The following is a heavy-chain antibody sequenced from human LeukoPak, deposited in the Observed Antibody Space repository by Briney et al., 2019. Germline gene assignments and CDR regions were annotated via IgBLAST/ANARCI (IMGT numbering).Heavy chain of an antibody. CDR1: GDSLSSNSAA. J-gene: IGHJ4*02. Sequence: SQTLSLTCALSGDSLSSNSAAWDWLRQSPSSGLEWLGRTYYRSKWYNDYAVSVKSRITINPDTSKNQFSLQLSSVTPEDTAVYYCARDSGSYHFDYWGQGTLVTVSS. V-gene: IGHV6-1*01. CDR2: TYYRSKWYN. D-gene: IGHD1-26*01. CDR3: ARDSGSYHFDY.